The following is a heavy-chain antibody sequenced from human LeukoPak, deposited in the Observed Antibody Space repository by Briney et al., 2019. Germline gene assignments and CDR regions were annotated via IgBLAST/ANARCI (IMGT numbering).Heavy chain of an antibody. J-gene: IGHJ6*02. CDR1: GGSISSYY. CDR3: ARDQGMARYGMDV. Sequence: SETLSLTCTVSGGSISSYYWSWIRQPPGKGLEWIGYIYYSGSTNYNPSLKSRVTISVDTSKNQFSLKLSSVTAADTAAYYCARDQGMARYGMDVWGQGTTVTVSS. CDR2: IYYSGST. V-gene: IGHV4-59*01. D-gene: IGHD5-24*01.